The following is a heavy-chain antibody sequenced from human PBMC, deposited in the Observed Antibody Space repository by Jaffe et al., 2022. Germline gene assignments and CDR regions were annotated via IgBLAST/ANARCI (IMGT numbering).Heavy chain of an antibody. CDR2: ISSSGSTI. CDR1: GFTFSSYE. CDR3: ARVGEELSDYYDSSLVGVV. V-gene: IGHV3-48*03. J-gene: IGHJ4*02. D-gene: IGHD3-22*01. Sequence: EVQLVESGGGLVQPGGSLRLSCAASGFTFSSYEMNWVRQAPGKGLEWVSYISSSGSTIYYADSVKGRFTISRDNAKNSLYLQMNSLRAEDTAVYYCARVGEELSDYYDSSLVGVVWGQGTLVTVSS.